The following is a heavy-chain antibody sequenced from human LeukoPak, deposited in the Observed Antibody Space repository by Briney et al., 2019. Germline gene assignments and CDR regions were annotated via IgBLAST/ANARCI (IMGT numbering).Heavy chain of an antibody. CDR3: SKPQSSRPGDFDY. CDR1: GFTFGSYS. J-gene: IGHJ4*02. V-gene: IGHV3-21*01. CDR2: ISGNGTSI. D-gene: IGHD1-14*01. Sequence: GGSLRFSCTASGFTFGSYSMNRVRQSPGRGLEWISSISGNGTSIKFANSLKGRFSVSRDNAKSSVYLHLSSLRAEDSGIYYCSKPQSSRPGDFDYWGQGILVTVTS.